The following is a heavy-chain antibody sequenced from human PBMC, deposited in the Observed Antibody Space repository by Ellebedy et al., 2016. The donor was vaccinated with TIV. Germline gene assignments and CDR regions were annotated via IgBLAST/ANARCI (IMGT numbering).Heavy chain of an antibody. Sequence: GGSLRLSCAASGFSFSSYWMNWVRQAPGKGLEWISYSSGSSLTIYYADSVKGRFTISRDNAKNSLYLKMSSLTAEDTAVYYCARDMAWGNERVNDALDIWGQGTMVTVSA. CDR3: ARDMAWGNERVNDALDI. D-gene: IGHD7-27*01. V-gene: IGHV3-48*04. CDR1: GFSFSSYW. J-gene: IGHJ3*02. CDR2: SSGSSLTI.